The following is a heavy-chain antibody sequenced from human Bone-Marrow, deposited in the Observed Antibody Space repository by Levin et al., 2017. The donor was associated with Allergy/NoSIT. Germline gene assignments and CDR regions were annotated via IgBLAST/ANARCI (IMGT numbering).Heavy chain of an antibody. Sequence: GASVKVSCAASGFTFSSYAMSWVRQAPGKGLEWVSAISGSGGSTYYADSVKGRFTISRDNSKNTLYLQMNSLRAEDTAVYYCAKGHGAVDYWGQGTLVTVSS. CDR1: GFTFSSYA. CDR2: ISGSGGST. V-gene: IGHV3-23*01. CDR3: AKGHGAVDY. J-gene: IGHJ4*02. D-gene: IGHD4-17*01.